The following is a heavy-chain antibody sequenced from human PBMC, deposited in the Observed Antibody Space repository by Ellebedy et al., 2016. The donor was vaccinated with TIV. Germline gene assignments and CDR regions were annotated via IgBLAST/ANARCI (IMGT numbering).Heavy chain of an antibody. J-gene: IGHJ4*02. V-gene: IGHV4-59*08. CDR3: AGIPYSSGWYYFDY. CDR2: IYYSGST. Sequence: GSLRLSCAVYGGSFSGYYWSWIRQPPGKGLEWIGYIYYSGSTNYNPSLKSRVTISVDTSKNQFSLKLSSVTAADTAVYYCAGIPYSSGWYYFDYWGQGTLVTVSS. CDR1: GGSFSGYY. D-gene: IGHD6-19*01.